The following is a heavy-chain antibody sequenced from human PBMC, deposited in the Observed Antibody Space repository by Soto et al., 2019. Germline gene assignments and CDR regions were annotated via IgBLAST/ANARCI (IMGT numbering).Heavy chain of an antibody. J-gene: IGHJ6*02. CDR1: GYPYTNSY. V-gene: IGHV1-2*02. D-gene: IGHD6-19*01. Sequence: ASVKVSCKASGYPYTNSYMHWVRQAPGQGLEWMGWIHPNTGGTNYAQKFQGRVTMTRDTSVSTVYMELNRLTSDDTAIYFCASDFRTRGWFRQAGNFAMDVWGQGTTVTVSS. CDR2: IHPNTGGT. CDR3: ASDFRTRGWFRQAGNFAMDV.